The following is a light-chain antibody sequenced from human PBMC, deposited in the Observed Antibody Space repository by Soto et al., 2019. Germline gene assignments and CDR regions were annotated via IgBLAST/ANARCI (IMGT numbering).Light chain of an antibody. V-gene: IGLV2-8*01. CDR2: GVS. CDR1: SSDIGAYNF. CDR3: SSYAGSNNYVV. J-gene: IGLJ2*01. Sequence: QSALTQPPSASGSPGQSVSISCTGTSSDIGAYNFVSWYQQHPGKAPRLMIYGVSKRPSGVPDRFSGSKSGNTASLTVSGLQAEDEGDYYCSSYAGSNNYVVFGGRTKVTV.